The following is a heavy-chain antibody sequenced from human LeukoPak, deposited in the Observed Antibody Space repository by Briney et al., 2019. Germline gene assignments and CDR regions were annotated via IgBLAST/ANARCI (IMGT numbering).Heavy chain of an antibody. V-gene: IGHV1-2*02. D-gene: IGHD3-22*01. CDR3: ARTKNYYDSSGYYEGRSAFDI. CDR2: INPNSGGT. J-gene: IGHJ3*02. CDR1: GYTFTFYY. Sequence: ASVKVSCKASGYTFTFYYMHWVRQAPGQGLEWMGWINPNSGGTNYAQKFQGRVTMTRDTSISTAYMELSRLRSDDTAVYYCARTKNYYDSSGYYEGRSAFDIWGQGTMVTVSS.